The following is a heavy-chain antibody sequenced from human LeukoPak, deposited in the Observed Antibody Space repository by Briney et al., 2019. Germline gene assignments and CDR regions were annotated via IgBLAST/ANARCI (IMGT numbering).Heavy chain of an antibody. Sequence: ASVKVSCKASGYTFTSYGISWVRQAPGQGLEWMGWISAYNGNTNYAQKLQDRVTMTTDTSTSTAYMELRSLRSDDTAVYYCARGVNILGVYYFDYWGQGTLVTVSS. CDR1: GYTFTSYG. CDR3: ARGVNILGVYYFDY. D-gene: IGHD1-26*01. CDR2: ISAYNGNT. J-gene: IGHJ4*02. V-gene: IGHV1-18*01.